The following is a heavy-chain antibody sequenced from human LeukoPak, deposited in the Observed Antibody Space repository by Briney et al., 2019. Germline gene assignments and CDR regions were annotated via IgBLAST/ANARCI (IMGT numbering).Heavy chain of an antibody. Sequence: GGSLRLSCAASGFTFSSYAMSWVRLAPGKGLEWVSAISGSGGSTYYADSVKGRFTISRDNSKNTLYLQMNSLRAEDTAVYYCAKDLLYYYDSSGYYSSLLEDDYWGQGTLVTVSS. CDR2: ISGSGGST. CDR1: GFTFSSYA. D-gene: IGHD3-22*01. V-gene: IGHV3-23*01. CDR3: AKDLLYYYDSSGYYSSLLEDDY. J-gene: IGHJ4*02.